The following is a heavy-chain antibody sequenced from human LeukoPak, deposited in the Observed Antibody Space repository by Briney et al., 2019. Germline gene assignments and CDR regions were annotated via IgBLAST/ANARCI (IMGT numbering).Heavy chain of an antibody. CDR3: ARGSGSYYAYYYYYMDV. D-gene: IGHD3-10*01. V-gene: IGHV1-2*02. Sequence: ASVKVSCKASGYTFTGYYMHWVRQAPGQGLEWMGWINPNSGGTNYAQKFQGRVTMTRDTSISTAYMELSRLRSDDTAVYCCARGSGSYYAYYYYYMDVWGKGTTVTVSS. CDR1: GYTFTGYY. CDR2: INPNSGGT. J-gene: IGHJ6*03.